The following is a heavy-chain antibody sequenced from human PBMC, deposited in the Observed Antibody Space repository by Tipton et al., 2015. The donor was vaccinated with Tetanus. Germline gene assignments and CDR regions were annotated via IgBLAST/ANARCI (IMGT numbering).Heavy chain of an antibody. V-gene: IGHV4-39*07. CDR2: IYYTELT. J-gene: IGHJ4*02. D-gene: IGHD1-26*01. CDR1: GGSISSGTFY. Sequence: TLSLTCTVSGGSISSGTFYWDWIRQTPGKGLEWIGNIYYTELTSYTPSLESRVKISVDTSKNHFSLTLTSVTAADTAVYYCARGLPREPFYFDYWGQGKQVSVSS. CDR3: ARGLPREPFYFDY.